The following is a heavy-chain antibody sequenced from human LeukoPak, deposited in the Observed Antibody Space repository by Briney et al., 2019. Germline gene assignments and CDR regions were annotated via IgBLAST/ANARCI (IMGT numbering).Heavy chain of an antibody. V-gene: IGHV4-61*02. Sequence: PSETLSLTCTVSGGSISSGSYYWSWIRQPAGKGLEWIGRIYTSGSTNYNPSLKSRVTISVDTSKNQFSLKLSSVTAADTAVYYCARLAISGYYFDYWGQGTLVTVSS. CDR2: IYTSGST. CDR3: ARLAISGYYFDY. CDR1: GGSISSGSYY. D-gene: IGHD3-3*01. J-gene: IGHJ4*02.